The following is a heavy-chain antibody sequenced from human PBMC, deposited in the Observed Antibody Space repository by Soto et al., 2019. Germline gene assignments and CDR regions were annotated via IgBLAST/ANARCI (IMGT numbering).Heavy chain of an antibody. V-gene: IGHV5-51*01. D-gene: IGHD2-2*01. CDR1: GYNFTNYW. CDR3: ARDSLEFYDFCAMDV. Sequence: PGESLKISCKGSGYNFTNYWIGWVRQMPGKGLEWMGIVYPGDSDTRYSPSFQGQVTISADRSINTAYLQWSRLKASDTAIYYCARDSLEFYDFCAMDVWGQGTTVTVSS. CDR2: VYPGDSDT. J-gene: IGHJ6*02.